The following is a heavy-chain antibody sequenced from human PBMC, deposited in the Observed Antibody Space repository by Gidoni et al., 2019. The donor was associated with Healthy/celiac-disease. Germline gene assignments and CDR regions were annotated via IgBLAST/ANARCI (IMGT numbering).Heavy chain of an antibody. D-gene: IGHD2-2*01. CDR3: ARRGVNIVVVPAATPPRSPFDP. CDR2: INHSGST. V-gene: IGHV4-34*01. CDR1: GGSFSGYY. Sequence: QVQLQQWGAGLLKPSETLSLTCAVYGGSFSGYYWSWIRQPQGKGLEWIGEINHSGSTNYNPSLKSRVTISVDTSKNQFSLKLSSVTAADTAVYYCARRGVNIVVVPAATPPRSPFDPWGQGTLVTVSS. J-gene: IGHJ5*02.